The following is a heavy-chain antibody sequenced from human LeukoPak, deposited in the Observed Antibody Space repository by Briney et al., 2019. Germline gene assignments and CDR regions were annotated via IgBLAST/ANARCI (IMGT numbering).Heavy chain of an antibody. CDR3: AKGAGDYCSGGRCYPFDY. D-gene: IGHD2-15*01. CDR1: GFTFSTYA. J-gene: IGHJ4*02. CDR2: ISDTGTST. V-gene: IGHV3-23*01. Sequence: GGSLRLSCVASGFTFSTYAMSWVRQAPGKGLEWVSVISDTGTSTYYADSVKGRFTISRANSKNTVFLQMNSLTAEDSAVYYCAKGAGDYCSGGRCYPFDYWGQGTPVTVSS.